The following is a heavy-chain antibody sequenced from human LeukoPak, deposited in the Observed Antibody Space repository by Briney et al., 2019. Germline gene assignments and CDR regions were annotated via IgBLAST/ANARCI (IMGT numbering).Heavy chain of an antibody. CDR1: GYTFTSYG. CDR3: ARDDRYCSSTSCYAGAY. D-gene: IGHD2-2*01. CDR2: ISAYSGNT. J-gene: IGHJ4*02. Sequence: ASVKVSCKASGYTFTSYGISWVRQAPGQGLEWMGWISAYSGNTNYAQKLQGRVTMTTDTSTSTAYMELRSLRSDDTAVYYCARDDRYCSSTSCYAGAYWGQGTLVTVSS. V-gene: IGHV1-18*01.